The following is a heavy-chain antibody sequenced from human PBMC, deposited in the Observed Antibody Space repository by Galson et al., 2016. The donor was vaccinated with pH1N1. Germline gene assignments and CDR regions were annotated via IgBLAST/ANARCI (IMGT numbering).Heavy chain of an antibody. Sequence: ETLSLTCTVSGGSISSSSYYWDWIRQPPGKGLEWIGCIYYSGSTYYNPSLKSRVTIYVDTSKNQFALKLSSVPAADTAVYYCARRGIGEFLYYFDSWGQGTLVTVSS. CDR3: ARRGIGEFLYYFDS. D-gene: IGHD3-10*01. CDR1: GGSISSSSYY. CDR2: IYYSGST. V-gene: IGHV4-39*01. J-gene: IGHJ4*02.